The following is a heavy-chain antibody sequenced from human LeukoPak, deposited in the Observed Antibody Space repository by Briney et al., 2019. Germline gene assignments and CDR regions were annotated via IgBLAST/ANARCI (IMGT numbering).Heavy chain of an antibody. D-gene: IGHD3-3*01. Sequence: ASVKVSCKASGNTFSGHYMDWVRQAPGQGLEWMGRINLNTGGTNYAQKFQGRVTVTRDTSITTVYMELSRLRLDDTAVYYCAKLGFSEWFLEFWGQGALVTVSS. CDR1: GNTFSGHY. J-gene: IGHJ4*02. CDR2: INLNTGGT. CDR3: AKLGFSEWFLEF. V-gene: IGHV1-2*06.